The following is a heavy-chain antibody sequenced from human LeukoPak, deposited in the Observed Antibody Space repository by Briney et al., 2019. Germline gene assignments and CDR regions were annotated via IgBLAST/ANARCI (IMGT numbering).Heavy chain of an antibody. CDR1: GFTFSSYA. D-gene: IGHD6-19*01. J-gene: IGHJ3*02. V-gene: IGHV3-30-3*01. CDR2: ISYDGSNK. CDR3: ARAKVRSSGWLDAFDI. Sequence: GRSLRLSCAASGFTFSSYAMHWVRQAPGKGLEWVAVISYDGSNKYYADSVKGRFPISRDKSQNTLYLQMNSLRAEDTAVYYCARAKVRSSGWLDAFDIWGQGTMVTVSS.